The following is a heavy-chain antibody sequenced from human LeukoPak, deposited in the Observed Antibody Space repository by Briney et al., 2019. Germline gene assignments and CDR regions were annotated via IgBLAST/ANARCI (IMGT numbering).Heavy chain of an antibody. CDR2: INQDGSEN. V-gene: IGHV3-7*01. J-gene: IGHJ4*02. CDR1: GFTFNSYW. Sequence: GGSLRLSCAASGFTFNSYWMSWVRQAPGKGLEWVANINQDGSENYYLDSVKGRFTISRDNAKNSLYLQMNSLRAEDTAVYCCARGPLGYCSVTSCSFDSWGQGTLVTVSS. CDR3: ARGPLGYCSVTSCSFDS. D-gene: IGHD2-2*01.